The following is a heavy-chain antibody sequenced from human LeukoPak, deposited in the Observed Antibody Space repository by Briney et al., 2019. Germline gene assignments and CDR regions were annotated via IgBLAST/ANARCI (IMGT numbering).Heavy chain of an antibody. Sequence: ASVKVSCKASGYTFSSYDINWVRQATGQGLEWMGWMNPNSGNTGYAQKFQGRVTMTRNTSISTAYMELSRLRSEDTAVYYCALIATVVTPINGSVDYWGQGTLVTVSS. CDR2: MNPNSGNT. J-gene: IGHJ4*02. CDR1: GYTFSSYD. V-gene: IGHV1-8*01. D-gene: IGHD4-23*01. CDR3: ALIATVVTPINGSVDY.